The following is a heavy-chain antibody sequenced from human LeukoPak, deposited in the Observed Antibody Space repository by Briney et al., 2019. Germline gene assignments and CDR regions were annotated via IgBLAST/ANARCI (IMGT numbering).Heavy chain of an antibody. CDR2: ISYDGSNK. V-gene: IGHV3-30*04. D-gene: IGHD7-27*01. J-gene: IGHJ4*02. CDR1: GFTFSSYA. Sequence: PGRSLRLSCAASGFTFSSYAMHWVRQAPGKGLEWVAVISYDGSNKYYADSVKGRFTISRDNSKNTLYLQMNSLRAEDTAVYYCARDPLGSPTYYFDYWGQGTLATVSS. CDR3: ARDPLGSPTYYFDY.